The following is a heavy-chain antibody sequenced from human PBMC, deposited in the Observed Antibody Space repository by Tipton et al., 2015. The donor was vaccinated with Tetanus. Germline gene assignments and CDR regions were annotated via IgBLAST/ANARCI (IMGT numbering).Heavy chain of an antibody. Sequence: QSGPEVKRPGASVKVSCKASGYTFTGHYIHWVRQAPGQGLEWMGWISPYNGKTNYAQKLQGRVTMTTDTSTTTAYMELRSLRSDDTAVYYCATVGAGLRRREGPLDSWGQGTMVTVSS. D-gene: IGHD1-1*01. CDR1: GYTFTGHY. CDR2: ISPYNGKT. V-gene: IGHV1-18*01. J-gene: IGHJ3*02. CDR3: ATVGAGLRRREGPLDS.